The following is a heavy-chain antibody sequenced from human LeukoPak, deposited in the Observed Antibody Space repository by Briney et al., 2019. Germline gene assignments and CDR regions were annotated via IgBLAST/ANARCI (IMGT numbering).Heavy chain of an antibody. CDR3: ARCPAVYYMDV. CDR2: IYYSGST. D-gene: IGHD2-2*01. V-gene: IGHV4-31*03. J-gene: IGHJ4*02. Sequence: SETLSLTCTVSGGSISSGGYYWSWIRQHPGKGLEWIGYIYYSGSTYYNPSLKSRVTISVDTSKNQFSLKLSSVTAADTAVYYCARCPAVYYMDVWGQGTLVTVSS. CDR1: GGSISSGGYY.